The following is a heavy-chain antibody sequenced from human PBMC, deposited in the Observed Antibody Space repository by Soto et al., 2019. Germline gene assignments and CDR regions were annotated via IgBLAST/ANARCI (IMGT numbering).Heavy chain of an antibody. J-gene: IGHJ3*02. Sequence: GGSLRLSCAASGFTFSSYAMSWVRRAPGKGLAWVSSITGSGGSTYYADSVKGRFTISRDNSKNTLYLQMNTLRAEDTAVYYCAGGGTSANYAFDIWGQGTLVTVSS. D-gene: IGHD2-8*02. CDR2: ITGSGGST. V-gene: IGHV3-23*01. CDR1: GFTFSSYA. CDR3: AGGGTSANYAFDI.